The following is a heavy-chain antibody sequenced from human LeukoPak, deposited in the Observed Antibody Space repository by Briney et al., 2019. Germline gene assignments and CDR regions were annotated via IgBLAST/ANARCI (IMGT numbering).Heavy chain of an antibody. D-gene: IGHD6-6*01. CDR1: GFTFDDYG. V-gene: IGHV3-20*01. CDR2: INWNGGST. Sequence: GGSLRLSCAASGFTFDDYGMSWVRQAPGKGLEWVSGINWNGGSTGYADSVKGRFTISRDNAKNSLYLQMNSLRAEDTALYHCARDRGAALLGPFDPWGQGTLVTVSS. CDR3: ARDRGAALLGPFDP. J-gene: IGHJ5*02.